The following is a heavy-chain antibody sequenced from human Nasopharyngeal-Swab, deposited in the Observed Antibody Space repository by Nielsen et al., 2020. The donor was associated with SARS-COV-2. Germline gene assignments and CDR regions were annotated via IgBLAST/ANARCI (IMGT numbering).Heavy chain of an antibody. CDR2: INPSGSAT. Sequence: VKVSCKASGYTYSSFYFHWVRQAPGQGLEWVGVINPSGSATSYAQRFQGRVTMTRDTSTSTVYVELSRLRSEDTAIYYCATSLTVTPIDFWGQGSLVTVSS. V-gene: IGHV1-46*01. CDR1: GYTYSSFY. CDR3: ATSLTVTPIDF. J-gene: IGHJ4*02. D-gene: IGHD4-17*01.